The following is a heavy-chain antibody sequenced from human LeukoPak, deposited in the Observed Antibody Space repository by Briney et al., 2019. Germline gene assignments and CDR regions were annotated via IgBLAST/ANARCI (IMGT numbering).Heavy chain of an antibody. D-gene: IGHD6-13*01. CDR1: GFTFSRYW. CDR2: IKRDGSEK. V-gene: IGHV3-7*01. CDR3: ARETYSSSPGSWFDP. Sequence: GGSLRLSCAASGFTFSRYWMSWVRQAPGKGLEWVANIKRDGSEKYYVDSVKGRFTISRDNAKNSLYLQMNCLRAEDTAVYYCARETYSSSPGSWFDPWGQGTLVTVSS. J-gene: IGHJ5*02.